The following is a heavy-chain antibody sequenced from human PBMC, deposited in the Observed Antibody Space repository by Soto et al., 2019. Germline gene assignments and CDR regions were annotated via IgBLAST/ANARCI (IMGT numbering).Heavy chain of an antibody. Sequence: EVQLLESGGGLVQPGGSLRRSCSASGFNFGSYGMSWVRQAPGKGLEWVSGLTASGLNTYYTDSVKGRFTISRDHSRNTVYLQMSGLRVEYTAVFHCAKGLGNAKEVWGQGTTVTV. J-gene: IGHJ6*02. V-gene: IGHV3-23*01. D-gene: IGHD2-8*01. CDR1: GFNFGSYG. CDR2: LTASGLNT. CDR3: AKGLGNAKEV.